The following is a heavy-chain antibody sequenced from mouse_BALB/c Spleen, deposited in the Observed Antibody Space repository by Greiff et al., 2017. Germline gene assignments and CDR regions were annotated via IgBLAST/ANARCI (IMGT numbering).Heavy chain of an antibody. D-gene: IGHD1-2*01. V-gene: IGHV3-6*02. Sequence: ESGPGLVKPSQSLSLTCSVTGYSITSGYYWNWIRQFPGNKLEWMGYISYDGSNNYNPSLKNRISITRDTSKNQFFLKLNSVTTEDTATYYCARVTTALYFDYWGQGTTLTVSS. J-gene: IGHJ2*01. CDR2: ISYDGSN. CDR3: ARVTTALYFDY. CDR1: GYSITSGYY.